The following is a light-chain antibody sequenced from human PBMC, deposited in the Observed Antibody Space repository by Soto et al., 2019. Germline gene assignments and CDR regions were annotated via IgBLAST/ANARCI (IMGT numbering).Light chain of an antibody. CDR1: QSISNY. J-gene: IGKJ1*01. V-gene: IGKV1-39*01. Sequence: DIQMTQSPSSLSASVGDRVTMSCRASQSISNYLNWYQQKPGNAPKLLISSASGLQSGVPSRFSGSESGTDFTLTISDLQPEDFATYYCQQSYNTPRTFGQGTKVEIK. CDR3: QQSYNTPRT. CDR2: SAS.